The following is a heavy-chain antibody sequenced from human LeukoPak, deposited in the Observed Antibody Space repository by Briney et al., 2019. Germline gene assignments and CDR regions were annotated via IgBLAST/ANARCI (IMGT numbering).Heavy chain of an antibody. Sequence: SETLSLTCAVSGGSISSTTSYWGWIRQPPGKGLEWIGRIYYSGSTFYNPSLKSRVTISVDTSKNQFSLRLSSVTAADTAVYYCARHGSTGYFDSWGRGTLVTVSS. CDR2: IYYSGST. CDR1: GGSISSTTSY. V-gene: IGHV4-39*01. CDR3: ARHGSTGYFDS. D-gene: IGHD1-14*01. J-gene: IGHJ4*02.